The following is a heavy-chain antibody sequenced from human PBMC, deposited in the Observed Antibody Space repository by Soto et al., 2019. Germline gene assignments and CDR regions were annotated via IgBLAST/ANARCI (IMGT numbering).Heavy chain of an antibody. CDR3: ARDSVPYCSGGSCDWFDP. J-gene: IGHJ5*02. V-gene: IGHV3-64D*06. CDR1: GVSCSRYA. CDR2: INSNGGST. D-gene: IGHD2-15*01. Sequence: PGGSLRLSCSAAGVSCSRYAMYCDRQAPGKGLEYVSAINSNGGSTYYADSVKGRFTISRDNSKNTLYLQMSSLRAEDTAVYYCARDSVPYCSGGSCDWFDPWGQGTLVTVSS.